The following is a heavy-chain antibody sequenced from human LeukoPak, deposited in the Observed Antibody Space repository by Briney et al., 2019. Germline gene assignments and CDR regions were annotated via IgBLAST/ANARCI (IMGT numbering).Heavy chain of an antibody. D-gene: IGHD4-17*01. CDR2: ISSSSSAI. J-gene: IGHJ4*02. CDR1: GFTFSIYA. Sequence: GGSLRLSCAGSGFTFSIYAMNWVRQAPGKGLEWVSYISSSSSAIYYADSVKGRFTISRDNAKNSLYLQMNSLRAEDTAVYYCARDLGELYGDYSGDYWGQGTLVTVSS. V-gene: IGHV3-48*01. CDR3: ARDLGELYGDYSGDY.